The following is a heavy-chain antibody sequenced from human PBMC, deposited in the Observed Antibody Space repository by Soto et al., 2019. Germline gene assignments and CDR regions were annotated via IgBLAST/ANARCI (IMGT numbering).Heavy chain of an antibody. D-gene: IGHD6-19*01. CDR2: IKDDGSEK. CDR3: ARDWGTPCRGSAVGFYYHYGMDV. J-gene: IGHJ6*02. CDR1: EFTFNTYW. V-gene: IGHV3-7*05. Sequence: EVQLVESGGGVVQPGGSLRLSCLASEFTFNTYWMNWVRQAPGRGLEWVANIKDDGSEKNYVDSVKGRFTISRDNAKNSLYLQMNSVRGEDTAVYFCARDWGTPCRGSAVGFYYHYGMDVWGQGTTVTVSS.